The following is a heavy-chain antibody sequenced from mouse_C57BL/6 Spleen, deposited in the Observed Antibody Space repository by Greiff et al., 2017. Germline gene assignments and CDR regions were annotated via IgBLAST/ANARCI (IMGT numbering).Heavy chain of an antibody. J-gene: IGHJ2*01. D-gene: IGHD1-1*01. CDR2: ISSGGSYT. CDR3: ARHKGSSPFDY. Sequence: EVQLVESGGDLVKPGGSLKLSCAASGFTFSSYGMSWVRQTPDKRLEWVATISSGGSYTYYPDSVKGRFTISRDNTKNTLYLQMSSLKSEDTAMYYCARHKGSSPFDYWGQGTTLTVSS. V-gene: IGHV5-6*01. CDR1: GFTFSSYG.